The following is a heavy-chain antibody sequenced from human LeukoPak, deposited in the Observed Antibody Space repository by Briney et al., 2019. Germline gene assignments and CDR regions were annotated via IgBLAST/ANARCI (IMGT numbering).Heavy chain of an antibody. D-gene: IGHD5-12*01. CDR3: ARAPGVATIPYYYYYGMDV. CDR1: GGTFSSYA. CDR2: IIPIFGTA. J-gene: IGHJ6*02. Sequence: ASVKVSCKASGGTFSSYAISWVRQAPGQGLEWMGGIIPIFGTANYAQKFQGRVTITADESTSTAYMELSSLRSEDTAVYYCARAPGVATIPYYYYYGMDVWGQGTTVTVSS. V-gene: IGHV1-69*13.